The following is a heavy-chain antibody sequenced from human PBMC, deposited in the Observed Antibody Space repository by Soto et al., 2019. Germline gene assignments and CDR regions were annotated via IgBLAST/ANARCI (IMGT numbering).Heavy chain of an antibody. D-gene: IGHD3-16*02. CDR2: INVATGNA. J-gene: IGHJ4*02. CDR3: ASGGNFASLAAIDY. V-gene: IGHV1-3*01. CDR1: GYTFTRNH. Sequence: QVHLVQSGAEVKKPGASAKVSCKASGYTFTRNHMHWVRQAPGQGLEWMGFINVATGNARYSRKFPGRVILTRDTSASTIHMALSGLTTEDAAVYYCASGGNFASLAAIDYWGQGTPVTVSS.